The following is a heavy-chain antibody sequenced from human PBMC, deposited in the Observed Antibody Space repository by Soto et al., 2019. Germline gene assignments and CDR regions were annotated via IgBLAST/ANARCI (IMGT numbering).Heavy chain of an antibody. V-gene: IGHV3-74*01. Sequence: GSLRLSCAASGFTFSSYWMRWVRQAPGKGLVWVSRINSDGSSTSYADSVKGRFTISRDNAKNTLYLQMNSLRAEDTAVYYCARDWSTYYYGMDVWGQGTTVTVYS. D-gene: IGHD4-17*01. J-gene: IGHJ6*02. CDR3: ARDWSTYYYGMDV. CDR1: GFTFSSYW. CDR2: INSDGSST.